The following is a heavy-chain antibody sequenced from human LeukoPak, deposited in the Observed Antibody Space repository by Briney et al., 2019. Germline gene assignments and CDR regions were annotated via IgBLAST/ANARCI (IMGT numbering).Heavy chain of an antibody. V-gene: IGHV3-30-3*01. CDR3: ASPGGTVGATFRDYYYYYGMDV. CDR2: ISYDGSNK. J-gene: IGHJ6*02. Sequence: GGSLRLSCAASGFTFSSYAMHWVRQAPGKGLEWVAVISYDGSNKYYADFVKGRFTISRDNSKNTLYLQMNSLRAEDTAVYYCASPGGTVGATFRDYYYYYGMDVWGQGTTVTVSS. D-gene: IGHD1-26*01. CDR1: GFTFSSYA.